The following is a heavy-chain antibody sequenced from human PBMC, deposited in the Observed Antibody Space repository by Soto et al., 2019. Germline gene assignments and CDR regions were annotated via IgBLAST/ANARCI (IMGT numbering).Heavy chain of an antibody. Sequence: PSETLSLTCTVSGGSISSSSYYWGWIRQPPGKGLEWIGSIYYSGSTYYNPSLKSRVTISVDTSKNQFSLKLSSVTAADTAVYYCAIHIVVVPDAMGDDAFDIWGQGTLVTVSS. CDR2: IYYSGST. V-gene: IGHV4-39*01. J-gene: IGHJ3*02. CDR1: GGSISSSSYY. D-gene: IGHD2-2*01. CDR3: AIHIVVVPDAMGDDAFDI.